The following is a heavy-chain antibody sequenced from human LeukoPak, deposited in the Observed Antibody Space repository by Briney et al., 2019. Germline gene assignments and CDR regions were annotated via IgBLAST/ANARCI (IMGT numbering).Heavy chain of an antibody. CDR3: ARPIETNYYSGMGY. Sequence: GESLKISCKASGYSFSTDWIAWVRQMPGKGLEWMGIIYPGDSDTRYSPSFRGQVTISADKSISTAYLQWSSLKASDTAMYYCARPIETNYYSGMGYWGQGTLVTVSS. CDR2: IYPGDSDT. V-gene: IGHV5-51*01. J-gene: IGHJ4*02. D-gene: IGHD3-22*01. CDR1: GYSFSTDW.